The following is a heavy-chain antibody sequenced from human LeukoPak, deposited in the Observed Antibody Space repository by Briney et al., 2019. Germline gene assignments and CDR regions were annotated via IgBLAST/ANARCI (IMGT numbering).Heavy chain of an antibody. CDR3: VRLGSTSGLVFDY. V-gene: IGHV3-23*01. Sequence: GGSLRLSCAASGLIFSNYAMSWVRQAPGKGLEWVSTISGAGGSPYYADSVKGRFTISRDNSKNTVFVQMNHLRAEDTAVYYCVRLGSTSGLVFDYWGQGTLVTVSS. CDR1: GLIFSNYA. D-gene: IGHD6-19*01. CDR2: ISGAGGSP. J-gene: IGHJ4*02.